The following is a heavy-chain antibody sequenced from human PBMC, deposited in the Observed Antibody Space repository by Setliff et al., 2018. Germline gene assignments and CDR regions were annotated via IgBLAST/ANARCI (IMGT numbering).Heavy chain of an antibody. CDR2: ISGHNGKT. CDR1: GYTFEYFG. D-gene: IGHD3-10*01. Sequence: EASVKVSCKASGYTFEYFGISWVRQAPGQGLEWMGWISGHNGKTNIAQKFQGRLTMTTDTTTAYMELWSLTSDDTAIYFCAKEPALSLTESIRRSYYDYALDVWGQGTTVTVSS. J-gene: IGHJ6*02. CDR3: AKEPALSLTESIRRSYYDYALDV. V-gene: IGHV1-18*01.